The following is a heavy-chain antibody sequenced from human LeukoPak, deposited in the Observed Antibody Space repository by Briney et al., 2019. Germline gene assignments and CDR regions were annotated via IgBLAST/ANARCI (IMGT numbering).Heavy chain of an antibody. CDR3: ARALGGMVRGVRYYYYYMDA. V-gene: IGHV3-66*01. J-gene: IGHJ6*03. Sequence: PPGGSLRLSCAASGFTVSSNYMSWVRQAPGKGLEWVSVIYSGGSTYYADSVKGRFTISRDNSKNTLYLQMNSLRAEDTAVYYCARALGGMVRGVRYYYYYMDAWGKGTTVTISS. CDR1: GFTVSSNY. D-gene: IGHD3-10*01. CDR2: IYSGGST.